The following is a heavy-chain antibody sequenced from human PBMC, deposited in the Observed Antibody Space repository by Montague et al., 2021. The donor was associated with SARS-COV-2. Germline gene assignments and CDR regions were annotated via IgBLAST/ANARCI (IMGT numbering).Heavy chain of an antibody. V-gene: IGHV4-39*01. J-gene: IGHJ3*02. CDR1: GGSISSRGYY. CDR3: ARFPTSYYYDSKAAPATPDAFDI. CDR2: IYYSGGT. Sequence: SETLSLTCTVSGGSISSRGYYWGWIRQPPGKGLEWIGSIYYSGGTYYNPSLKSRVTISVDTSKNQFSLTLSSVTAADTAVYYCARFPTSYYYDSKAAPATPDAFDIWGQGTMVTVSS. D-gene: IGHD3-22*01.